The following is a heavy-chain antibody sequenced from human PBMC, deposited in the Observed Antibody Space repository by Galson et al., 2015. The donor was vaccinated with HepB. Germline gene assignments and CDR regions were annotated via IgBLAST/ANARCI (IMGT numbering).Heavy chain of an antibody. CDR1: GDSVSSNSVT. Sequence: CAISGDSVSSNSVTWNWIRQSPSRGLEWLGRTYYRSKWNNDYAVSMKSRININPDTSKNQFSLQLISATPEDTAVYYCARVRSGYFEYWGQGAQVTVSS. CDR2: TYYRSKWNN. V-gene: IGHV6-1*01. CDR3: ARVRSGYFEY. J-gene: IGHJ4*02.